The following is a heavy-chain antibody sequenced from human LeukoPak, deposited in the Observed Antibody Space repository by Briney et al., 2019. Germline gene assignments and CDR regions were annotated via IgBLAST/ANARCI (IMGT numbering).Heavy chain of an antibody. J-gene: IGHJ4*02. CDR2: ISSSSSYI. Sequence: PGGSLRLSCAASGFTFSSYSMNSVRQAPGKGLEWVSSISSSSSYIYYADSVKGRFTISRDNAKNSLYLQMNSLRAEDTAVYYCARDTVAVAGGFDYWGQGTLVTVSS. CDR1: GFTFSSYS. D-gene: IGHD6-19*01. V-gene: IGHV3-21*01. CDR3: ARDTVAVAGGFDY.